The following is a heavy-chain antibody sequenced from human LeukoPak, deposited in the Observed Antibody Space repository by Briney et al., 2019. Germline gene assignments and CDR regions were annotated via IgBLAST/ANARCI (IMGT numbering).Heavy chain of an antibody. Sequence: GGFLRLSCEASGITISNAWMSWVRQAPGKGLEWVGRIKSKTDGGTTDHAAPVKGRFTISRDDSKNTLYLQMNSLIIEDTAVYYCTTPPDWGQGTLVTVSS. CDR3: TTPPD. J-gene: IGHJ4*02. CDR1: GITISNAW. CDR2: IKSKTDGGTT. V-gene: IGHV3-15*01.